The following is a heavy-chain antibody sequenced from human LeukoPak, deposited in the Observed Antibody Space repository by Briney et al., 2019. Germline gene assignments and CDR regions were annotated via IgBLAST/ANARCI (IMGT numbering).Heavy chain of an antibody. D-gene: IGHD4-17*01. Sequence: NPGGSLRLACAPSVFTFSIYSMNWVRQAPGKGLEWVSSISSSSSYIYYAGSVKGRFTISRDNAKNSLYLKMNSLRDQNTAVYYCARDRPRSYGAYIPVDYWGQGTLVTVSS. V-gene: IGHV3-21*01. CDR1: VFTFSIYS. CDR3: ARDRPRSYGAYIPVDY. CDR2: ISSSSSYI. J-gene: IGHJ4*02.